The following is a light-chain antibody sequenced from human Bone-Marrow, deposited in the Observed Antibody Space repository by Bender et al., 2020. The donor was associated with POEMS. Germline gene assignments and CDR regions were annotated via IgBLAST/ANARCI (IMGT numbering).Light chain of an antibody. CDR1: SNFGNNA. J-gene: IGLJ3*02. CDR3: SSWDDSLNGWV. Sequence: SNFGNNAANWYQHVPGTAPQLLIYSNNQRPSGVPDRFSASTSGTSASLAISGLHSDDEADYYCSSWDDSLNGWVFGGGTKLTVL. CDR2: SNN. V-gene: IGLV1-44*01.